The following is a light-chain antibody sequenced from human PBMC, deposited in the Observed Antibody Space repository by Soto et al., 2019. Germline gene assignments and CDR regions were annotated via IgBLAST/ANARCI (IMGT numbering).Light chain of an antibody. CDR1: PSVTNF. Sequence: EIVLTQSPGILSLSPGEIATLSFSASPSVTNFLAWYQQKPGQAPRLLIYGAFNRATGIPARFSGSGSGTDFTLTISSLEPEDSAIYYCQQRNIWPPVTFGQGTRLEIK. J-gene: IGKJ5*01. V-gene: IGKV3-11*01. CDR3: QQRNIWPPVT. CDR2: GAF.